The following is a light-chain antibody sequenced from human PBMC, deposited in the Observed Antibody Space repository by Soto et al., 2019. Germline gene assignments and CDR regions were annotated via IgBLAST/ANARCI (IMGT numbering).Light chain of an antibody. J-gene: IGKJ3*01. CDR3: QHSYTSPFT. Sequence: DIQMTQSPSSLSASVGDRITITCRASQSLRKYLNWYQQKPRKPPNLLISAASNLQSGLPSRFSGSGSGTDFTLTISSLQPEDVATYHCQHSYTSPFTFGPGTKVDIK. CDR1: QSLRKY. CDR2: AAS. V-gene: IGKV1-39*01.